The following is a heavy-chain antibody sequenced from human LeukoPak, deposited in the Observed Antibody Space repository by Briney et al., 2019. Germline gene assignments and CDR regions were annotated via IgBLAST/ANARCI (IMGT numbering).Heavy chain of an antibody. CDR3: VKEAGYTSGWYSD. CDR2: ISNNRYNT. J-gene: IGHJ4*02. V-gene: IGHV3-64D*06. CDR1: GFTFGSCA. D-gene: IGHD6-19*01. Sequence: GGSLRLSCSASGFTFGSCAMHWVRQAPGKGLEYVSAISNNRYNTYYADSVKGRFTISRDNSRNTLYLQMSSLRAEDTAVYYCVKEAGYTSGWYSDWGRGTLVTVSS.